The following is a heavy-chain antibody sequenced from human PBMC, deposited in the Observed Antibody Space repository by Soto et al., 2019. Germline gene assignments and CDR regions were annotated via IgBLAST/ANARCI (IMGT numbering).Heavy chain of an antibody. V-gene: IGHV4-38-2*02. CDR3: AREDAYYGSSGGYGPYGVDV. J-gene: IGHJ6*02. Sequence: SETLSLTCAVSGYSISSGYYGGWIRQPPGKGLEWIGSIYHSGSTYYNPSLKSRVTISVDTSKNQFSLKLSSVTAADTAVYYCAREDAYYGSSGGYGPYGVDVWGQGTTVTVSS. D-gene: IGHD3-22*01. CDR2: IYHSGST. CDR1: GYSISSGYY.